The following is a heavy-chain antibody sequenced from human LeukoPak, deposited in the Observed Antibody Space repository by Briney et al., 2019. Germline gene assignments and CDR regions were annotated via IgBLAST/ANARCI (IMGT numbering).Heavy chain of an antibody. CDR2: IWYDGSNK. J-gene: IGHJ4*02. CDR1: GFTFSSYG. V-gene: IGHV3-33*01. D-gene: IGHD3-3*01. CDR3: ARGFGVRRRGGILDY. Sequence: GRSLRLSCAASGFTFSSYGMHWVRQAPGKGLEWVAVIWYDGSNKYYADSVKGRFTISRDNSKNTLYLQMNSLRAEDTAVYYCARGFGVRRRGGILDYWGQGTLVTVSS.